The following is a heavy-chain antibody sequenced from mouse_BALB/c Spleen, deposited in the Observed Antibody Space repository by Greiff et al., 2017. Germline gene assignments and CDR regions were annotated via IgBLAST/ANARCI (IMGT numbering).Heavy chain of an antibody. V-gene: IGHV5-6-4*01. J-gene: IGHJ2*01. CDR2: ISSGGSYT. CDR1: GFTFSSYT. D-gene: IGHD2-4*01. CDR3: TRDPAMITTEYYFDY. Sequence: EVKLVESGGGLVQPGGSLKLSCAASGFTFSSYTMSWVRQTPEKRLEWVATISSGGSYTYYPDSVKGRFTISRDNAKNTLYLQMSSLKSEDTAMYYCTRDPAMITTEYYFDYWGQGTTLTVSS.